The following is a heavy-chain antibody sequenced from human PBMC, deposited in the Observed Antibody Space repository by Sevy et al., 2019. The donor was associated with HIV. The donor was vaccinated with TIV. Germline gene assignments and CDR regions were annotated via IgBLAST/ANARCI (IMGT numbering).Heavy chain of an antibody. Sequence: GGSLRRSCAASGFTFSNAWMSWVRQAPGKGLEWVGRIKSKTDGGTTDYAAPVKGRFTISRDDSKNTLYLQMNSLKTEDTAVYYCTTKNTDYDFWSGSKGGDYWGQGTLVTVSS. V-gene: IGHV3-15*01. CDR1: GFTFSNAW. CDR2: IKSKTDGGTT. J-gene: IGHJ4*02. CDR3: TTKNTDYDFWSGSKGGDY. D-gene: IGHD3-3*01.